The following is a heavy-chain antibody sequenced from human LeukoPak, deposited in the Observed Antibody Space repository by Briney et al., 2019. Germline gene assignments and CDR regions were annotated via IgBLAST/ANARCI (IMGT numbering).Heavy chain of an antibody. CDR3: ARAEDSSGYYYLSRAPYYYYGMDV. J-gene: IGHJ6*02. Sequence: SETLSLTCTVSGASINSHYWSWIRQPAGKGLEWIGRIYISGSTNYNSSLQSRVTISVDTSKNQFSLKLSSVTAADTAVYYCARAEDSSGYYYLSRAPYYYYGMDVWGQGTTVTVSS. CDR1: GASINSHY. D-gene: IGHD3-22*01. CDR2: IYISGST. V-gene: IGHV4-4*07.